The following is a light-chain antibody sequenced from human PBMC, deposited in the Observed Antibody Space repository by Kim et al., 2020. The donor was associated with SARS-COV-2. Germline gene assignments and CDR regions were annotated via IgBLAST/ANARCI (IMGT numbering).Light chain of an antibody. V-gene: IGKV3-15*01. CDR1: QSVSNN. CDR3: HHYNDWPPGDT. Sequence: EIVMTQSPATLYVSPGERTTLSCRASQSVSNNLAWYQHKPGQPPRLLIYGASTRATGVPARFSGSGSGTDFTLTVSSLQSEDFAVYYCHHYNDWPPGDTFGQGTKLEI. CDR2: GAS. J-gene: IGKJ2*01.